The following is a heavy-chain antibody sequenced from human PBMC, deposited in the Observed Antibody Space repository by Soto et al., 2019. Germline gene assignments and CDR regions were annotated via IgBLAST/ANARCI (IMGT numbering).Heavy chain of an antibody. CDR3: AKGGGRAPFDY. Sequence: GGSLRLSCAASGFTFSSYVMSWVRQAPGKGLEWVSAITNSGSGTYYADSVKGRFTISRDNSKNTLYLQMNSLRAEDTALYYCAKGGGRAPFDYWGQGTLVTVSS. J-gene: IGHJ4*02. D-gene: IGHD6-25*01. V-gene: IGHV3-23*01. CDR1: GFTFSSYV. CDR2: ITNSGSGT.